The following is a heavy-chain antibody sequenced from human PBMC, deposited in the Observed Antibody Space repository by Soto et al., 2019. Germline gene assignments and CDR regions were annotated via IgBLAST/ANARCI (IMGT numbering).Heavy chain of an antibody. Sequence: QLHLVQSGAVVKKPGASVTVSCSASGYPVTAYYMHWVRQAPGRGLEWMGGINPATGAAKYTQTFQGRGTMTRDTPTSTVFMELSGVKAEDTAVFYCARGGGVGVAGSAAFDMWGQGTLVTVSS. D-gene: IGHD3-3*01. V-gene: IGHV1-2*02. CDR2: INPATGAA. J-gene: IGHJ3*02. CDR3: ARGGGVGVAGSAAFDM. CDR1: GYPVTAYY.